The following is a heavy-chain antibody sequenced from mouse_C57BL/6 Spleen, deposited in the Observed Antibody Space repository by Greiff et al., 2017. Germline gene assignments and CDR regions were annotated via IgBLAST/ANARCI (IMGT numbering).Heavy chain of an antibody. V-gene: IGHV5-17*01. CDR1: GFTFSDYG. Sequence: DVQLQESGGGLVKPGGSLKLSCAASGFTFSDYGMHWVRQAPEKGLEWVAYISSGSSTIYYADTVKGRFTISRDNAKNTLFLQMTSLRSEDTAMYYCARDMGDYAMDYWGQGTSVTVSS. CDR3: ARDMGDYAMDY. J-gene: IGHJ4*01. CDR2: ISSGSSTI.